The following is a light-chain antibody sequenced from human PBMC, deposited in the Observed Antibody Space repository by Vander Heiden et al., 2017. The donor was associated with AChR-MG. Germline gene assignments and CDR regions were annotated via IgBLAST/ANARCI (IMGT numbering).Light chain of an antibody. V-gene: IGLV1-44*01. Sequence: QSVLTQPPSASGTPGQRVTISCSGSSSNIGSNAVNWYQQLPGTAPKLLIYSNYQRPSGVPDRFSGSRSDTSASLAISGLQSDDEADYYCAAWDNSLNGVVFGGGTKLTVL. CDR3: AAWDNSLNGVV. CDR2: SNY. J-gene: IGLJ2*01. CDR1: SSNIGSNA.